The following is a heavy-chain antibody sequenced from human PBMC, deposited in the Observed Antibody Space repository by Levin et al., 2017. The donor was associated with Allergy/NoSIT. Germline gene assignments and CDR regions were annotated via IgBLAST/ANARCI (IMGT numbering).Heavy chain of an antibody. D-gene: IGHD2-8*01. CDR3: ARDEMVHEIQYYYGMDV. Sequence: TLSLTCTVSGGSISTSSYYWGWIRQPPGKGLEWIGNIYHSGSTYYTPSLRSRVTISVDTSKNQFSLRVNSVTAADTAVYYCARDEMVHEIQYYYGMDVWGQGTTVTVSS. CDR2: IYHSGST. V-gene: IGHV4-39*07. J-gene: IGHJ6*02. CDR1: GGSISTSSYY.